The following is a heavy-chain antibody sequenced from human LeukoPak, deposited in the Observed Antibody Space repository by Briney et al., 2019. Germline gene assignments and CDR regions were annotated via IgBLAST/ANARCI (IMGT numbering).Heavy chain of an antibody. CDR2: IRSKAYGETT. CDR1: GFTFGDYA. Sequence: GGSLRLSCTASGFTFGDYAMIWFRQAPGKGLEWVAYIRSKAYGETTEYGASVKDRFTISRDESKDIVYLHMSSLKTEDTAVYYCTRVPRVLGVVHFDYWGQGTLVTVSS. J-gene: IGHJ4*02. V-gene: IGHV3-49*03. CDR3: TRVPRVLGVVHFDY. D-gene: IGHD2-8*02.